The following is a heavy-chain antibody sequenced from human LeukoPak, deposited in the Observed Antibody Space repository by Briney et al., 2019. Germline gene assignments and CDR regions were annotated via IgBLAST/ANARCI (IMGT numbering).Heavy chain of an antibody. CDR3: ARSRDGYKRFDS. J-gene: IGHJ4*02. Sequence: PGGSLRLSCAVSGLTFNNYAMSWVRQAPGKGLEWVSAISKSGDHTYYAASAKGRFTIYRDNSKNTLYLQMNSLRAEDTAVYFCARSRDGYKRFDSWGQGTLVTVSS. D-gene: IGHD5-24*01. CDR2: ISKSGDHT. CDR1: GLTFNNYA. V-gene: IGHV3-23*01.